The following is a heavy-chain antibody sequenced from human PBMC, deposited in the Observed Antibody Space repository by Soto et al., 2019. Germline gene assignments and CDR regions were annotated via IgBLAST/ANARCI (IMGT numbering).Heavy chain of an antibody. J-gene: IGHJ4*02. D-gene: IGHD1-26*01. CDR3: ARASGSNIHFDY. Sequence: EVQLVESGGGLVQPGGSLRLSCAASGLTFSSYWMHWVRQAPGKGLVWVSRINTDGSSTTYADSVKGRFTISRDNTKNTLYRQMNSLRVEDTAVYYCARASGSNIHFDYWGQGTLFTVSS. CDR1: GLTFSSYW. V-gene: IGHV3-74*01. CDR2: INTDGSST.